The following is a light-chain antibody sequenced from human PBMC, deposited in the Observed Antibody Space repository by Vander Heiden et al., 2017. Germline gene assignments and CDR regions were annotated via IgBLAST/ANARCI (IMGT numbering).Light chain of an antibody. V-gene: IGKV1-5*03. CDR2: KAS. Sequence: DIQMTQSPSTLSASVGDRVTITCRASQSISSWLAWYQQKPGKAAKVLIYKASSLESGVPSRFSGSGSGTECTLTISSLQPDDFATYYCQQYNSSWTFGQGTKVEIK. CDR1: QSISSW. CDR3: QQYNSSWT. J-gene: IGKJ1*01.